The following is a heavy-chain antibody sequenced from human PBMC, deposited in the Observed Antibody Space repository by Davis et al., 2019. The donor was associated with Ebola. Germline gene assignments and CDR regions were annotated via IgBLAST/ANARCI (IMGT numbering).Heavy chain of an antibody. V-gene: IGHV4-59*12. D-gene: IGHD4-11*01. CDR3: ARGFEGQYYYYGMDV. Sequence: MPSETLSLTCTVSGGSISSYYWSWIRQPPGKGLEWIGYIYYSGSTYYNPSLKSRVTISVDTSKNQFSLKLSSVTAADTAVYYCARGFEGQYYYYGMDVWGQGTTVTVSS. CDR2: IYYSGST. CDR1: GGSISSYY. J-gene: IGHJ6*02.